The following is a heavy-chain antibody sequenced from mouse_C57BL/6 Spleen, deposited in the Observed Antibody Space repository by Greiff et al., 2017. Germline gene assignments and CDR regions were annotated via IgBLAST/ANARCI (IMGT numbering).Heavy chain of an antibody. Sequence: QVQLQQSGAELAKPGASVKLSCKASGYTFTSYWMHWVKQRPGQGLEWIGYINPSSGYTKYNQKFKDKATLTADTSSSTAYMQLSSLTYEDSAVYYCAREGIDSNYDFDVWGTGTTVTVSS. V-gene: IGHV1-7*01. D-gene: IGHD2-5*01. CDR2: INPSSGYT. J-gene: IGHJ1*03. CDR3: AREGIDSNYDFDV. CDR1: GYTFTSYW.